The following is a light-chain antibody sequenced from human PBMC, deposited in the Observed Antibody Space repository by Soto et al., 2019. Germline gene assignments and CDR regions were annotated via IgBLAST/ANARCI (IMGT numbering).Light chain of an antibody. CDR1: QSVLYSSNNKNY. Sequence: DIVMTQSPDSLAVSLGERATINCKSSQSVLYSSNNKNYLAWYQQKPGQPPKLLIYWASTRESVVPDRFSGSGSGYDFTHTISGQQAEEVAVDCYQHNYGTPLSFGGGTKVEIK. CDR3: QHNYGTPLS. CDR2: WAS. V-gene: IGKV4-1*01. J-gene: IGKJ4*01.